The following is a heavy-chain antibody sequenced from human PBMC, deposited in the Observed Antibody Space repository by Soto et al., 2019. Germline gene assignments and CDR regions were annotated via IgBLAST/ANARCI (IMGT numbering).Heavy chain of an antibody. CDR3: ARHSIRYSSSWYNWFDP. Sequence: GESLKISCKGSGYSFTSYWISWVRQMPGKGLEWMGRIDPSDSYTNYSPSFQGHVTISADKSISTAYLQWSSLKASDTAMYYCARHSIRYSSSWYNWFDPWGQGTLVTV. J-gene: IGHJ5*02. D-gene: IGHD6-13*01. CDR2: IDPSDSYT. V-gene: IGHV5-10-1*01. CDR1: GYSFTSYW.